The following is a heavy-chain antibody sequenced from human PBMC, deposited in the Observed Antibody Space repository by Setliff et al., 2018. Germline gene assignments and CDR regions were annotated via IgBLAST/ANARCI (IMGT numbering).Heavy chain of an antibody. CDR2: ISSSSTYI. J-gene: IGHJ6*04. V-gene: IGHV3-21*01. CDR3: ARSRGDV. CDR1: GFTFSNSE. D-gene: IGHD3-10*01. Sequence: PGGSLRLSCAASGFTFSNSEMNWVRQAPGKGLEWVSYISSSSTYIYYADSVKGRFTISRDNAKNSLYPQMNSLRAEETAVYYCARSRGDVWGKGTTVTVSS.